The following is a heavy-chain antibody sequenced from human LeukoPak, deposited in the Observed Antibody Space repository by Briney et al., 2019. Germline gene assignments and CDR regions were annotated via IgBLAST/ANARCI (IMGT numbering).Heavy chain of an antibody. D-gene: IGHD1-26*01. CDR1: GASISSSNSY. V-gene: IGHV4-39*01. Sequence: SETLSLTCTVSGASISSSNSYWAWIRQPPGKGVEWIGSLYNGGSAHYNPSLESRVTISVDTSKNQFSLKLSSVTAADTAMYYCARHGGGGESYPRVFDYWGRGNLVTVSS. CDR2: LYNGGSA. CDR3: ARHGGGGESYPRVFDY. J-gene: IGHJ4*02.